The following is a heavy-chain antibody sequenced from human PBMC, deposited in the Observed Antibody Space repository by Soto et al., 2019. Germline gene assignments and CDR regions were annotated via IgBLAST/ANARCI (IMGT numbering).Heavy chain of an antibody. J-gene: IGHJ4*02. CDR1: GFTFSGSA. CDR3: TRHGEYCSSTSCYGY. CDR2: IRSKANSYAT. V-gene: IGHV3-73*01. D-gene: IGHD2-2*01. Sequence: GGSLRLSCAASGFTFSGSAMHWVRQASGKGLEWVGRIRSKANSYATAYAASVKGRFTISRDDSKNTAYLQMNSLKTEDTAVYYCTRHGEYCSSTSCYGYWGQGTLVTVSS.